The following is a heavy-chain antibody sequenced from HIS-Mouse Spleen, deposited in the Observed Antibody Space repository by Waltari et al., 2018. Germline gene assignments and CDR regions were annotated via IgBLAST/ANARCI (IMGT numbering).Heavy chain of an antibody. CDR2: ITPNDVGK. D-gene: IGHD6-6*01. V-gene: IGHV1-2*02. Sequence: QVQLVQSGAEVKKPGASVKVSCKASGYTFTGYHMHWVRQAPGQGREWNGVITPNDVGKNYEQEFQGGVTMPRDTSIRTAYVDLSRLRSDDAAVYYCARTIAARTGHFDYWGQGTLVTVSS. CDR1: GYTFTGYH. CDR3: ARTIAARTGHFDY. J-gene: IGHJ4*02.